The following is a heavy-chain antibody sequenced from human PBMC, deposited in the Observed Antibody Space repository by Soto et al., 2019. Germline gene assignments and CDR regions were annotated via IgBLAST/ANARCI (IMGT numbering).Heavy chain of an antibody. J-gene: IGHJ4*02. CDR1: GFTFSSYA. D-gene: IGHD5-12*01. CDR2: ISGSGGST. Sequence: EVQLLESGGGLVQPGGSLRLSCAASGFTFSSYAMSWVRQAPGKGLEWVSAISGSGGSTYYADSVKGRFTISRDNSKNTLYLQMNSLRAEDTAVYYCAALDRSLYEDGYPGKIDYWGQGTLVTVSS. CDR3: AALDRSLYEDGYPGKIDY. V-gene: IGHV3-23*01.